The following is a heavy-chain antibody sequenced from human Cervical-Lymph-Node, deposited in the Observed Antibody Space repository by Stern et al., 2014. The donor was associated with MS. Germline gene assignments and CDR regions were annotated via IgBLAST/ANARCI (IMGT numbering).Heavy chain of an antibody. CDR1: GFTFSDSY. CDR3: AMYGDSPFDF. Sequence: QVQLMQSGGGLVKTGGSLRLSCAASGFTFSDSYMNWIRQAPGKGLEWVSYISRSGNIIYYADSVKGRFTISRDNAKNSLFLQMNSLRVEDTAVYYCAMYGDSPFDFWGQGTLVTVSS. CDR2: ISRSGNII. J-gene: IGHJ4*02. V-gene: IGHV3-11*01. D-gene: IGHD4-17*01.